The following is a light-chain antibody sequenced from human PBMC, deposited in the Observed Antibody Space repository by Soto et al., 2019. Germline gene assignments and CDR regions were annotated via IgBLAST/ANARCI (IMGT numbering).Light chain of an antibody. CDR3: QQYNDWPRT. CDR1: QTVRSN. CDR2: GAS. V-gene: IGKV3-15*01. J-gene: IGKJ1*01. Sequence: EIVMTQSPATLSVSPGDRATLSCRASQTVRSNLAWYQQKAGQAPRVLIHGASTRATGIPDRFSGSGSGTDFTLTISSLQSEDFAIYYCQQYNDWPRTFGQGTKVDIK.